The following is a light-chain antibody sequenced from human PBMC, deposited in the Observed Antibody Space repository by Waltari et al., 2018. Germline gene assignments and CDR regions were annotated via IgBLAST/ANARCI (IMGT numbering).Light chain of an antibody. CDR2: GAS. Sequence: ELVLTQSPGTLSLSPGERATLSCRASQSLQSSYLAWYQQKPGQAPRLLIYGASSRATGIADRFSGSGSGTDFTLNISRLEPEDFAVYYCQQYGSSFVFGQGTKLEIK. J-gene: IGKJ2*01. CDR1: QSLQSSY. V-gene: IGKV3-20*01. CDR3: QQYGSSFV.